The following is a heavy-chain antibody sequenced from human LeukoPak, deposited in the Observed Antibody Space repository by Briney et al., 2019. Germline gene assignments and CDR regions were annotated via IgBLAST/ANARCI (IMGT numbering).Heavy chain of an antibody. CDR2: MNPNSGNT. V-gene: IGHV1-8*01. Sequence: ASVKVSCKASGYTFTSYDINWVRQATGQGLEWMGWMNPNSGNTGYAQKFQGRVTMTRNTSISTAYMELSSLRSEDTAVYYCARANSSSWYEFYYYYYKDVWGKGTTVTVSS. J-gene: IGHJ6*03. D-gene: IGHD6-13*01. CDR1: GYTFTSYD. CDR3: ARANSSSWYEFYYYYYKDV.